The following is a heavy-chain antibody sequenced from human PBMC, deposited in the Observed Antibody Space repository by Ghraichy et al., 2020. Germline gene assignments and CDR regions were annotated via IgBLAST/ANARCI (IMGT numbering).Heavy chain of an antibody. CDR2: IYYTETT. CDR1: GGSITTYH. J-gene: IGHJ6*03. Sequence: SDTLSLTCTVSGGSITTYHWSWFRQSPGKGLEWVGYIYYTETTDYNPSLKSRVTISVDTSKNQFSLKLKSVTAADTAVYYCARQSYGSGLRSHYYYYMDVWGKGTTVTVSS. V-gene: IGHV4-59*07. CDR3: ARQSYGSGLRSHYYYYMDV. D-gene: IGHD3-10*01.